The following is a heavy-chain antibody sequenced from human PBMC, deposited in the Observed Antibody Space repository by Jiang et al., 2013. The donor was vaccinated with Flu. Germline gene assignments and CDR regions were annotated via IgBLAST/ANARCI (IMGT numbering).Heavy chain of an antibody. CDR3: ARVEGYSLIVVTAMDV. Sequence: SGAEVKKPGASVKVSCKASGYSFTTYGITWVRQAPGQGLEWMGWVSGYNGKVNYAQKFQGRVTMTSDTSASTAYMELRSLRSDDTAVYYCARVEGYSLIVVTAMDVWGQGTTVTVSS. CDR2: VSGYNGKV. CDR1: GYSFTTYG. J-gene: IGHJ6*02. V-gene: IGHV1-18*01. D-gene: IGHD3-22*01.